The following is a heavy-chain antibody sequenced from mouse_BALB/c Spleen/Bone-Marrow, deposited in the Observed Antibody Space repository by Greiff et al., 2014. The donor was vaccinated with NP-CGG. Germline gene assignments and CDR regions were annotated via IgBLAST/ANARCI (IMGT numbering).Heavy chain of an antibody. J-gene: IGHJ2*01. CDR2: INPSNGRT. CDR3: ARGFDY. CDR1: GYTFTNYW. Sequence: VQLQQSGAELVKPGASVKLSCEASGYTFTNYWMHWVKQRPGQGLEWIGEINPSNGRTNYNEKFKSKATLTVDKSSSTAYMQLSSLTSEDSAVYYCARGFDYWGQGTTLTVSS. V-gene: IGHV1S81*02.